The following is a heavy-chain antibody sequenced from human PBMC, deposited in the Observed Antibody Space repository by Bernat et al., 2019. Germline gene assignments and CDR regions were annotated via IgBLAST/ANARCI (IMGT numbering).Heavy chain of an antibody. CDR1: GFTFSSYA. Sequence: EVQLLESGGGLVQPGGSLRLSCAASGFTFSSYAMSWVRQAPGKGLEWVSAISGSGGSTYYADSVKGRFTISRDNSKNTLYLQMNSLRAEDPAVYYCANYYDILTGYVPPYYFDYWGQGTLVTVSS. D-gene: IGHD3-9*01. CDR3: ANYYDILTGYVPPYYFDY. V-gene: IGHV3-23*01. CDR2: ISGSGGST. J-gene: IGHJ4*02.